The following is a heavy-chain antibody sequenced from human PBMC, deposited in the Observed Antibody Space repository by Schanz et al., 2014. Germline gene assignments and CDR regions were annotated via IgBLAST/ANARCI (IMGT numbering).Heavy chain of an antibody. D-gene: IGHD2-21*01. V-gene: IGHV3-33*01. Sequence: QVQLVESGGGVVQPGRSLRLSCAASGFTFSSYGMHWVRQAPGKGLEWVAIIWYDGSNKYYADSVKGRFTISRDNSKNTLFLQMSSLRAEDTAVYYCAMEVGIVVIPLTIFKSWGQGTLVVVSS. CDR3: AMEVGIVVIPLTIFKS. CDR1: GFTFSSYG. J-gene: IGHJ5*02. CDR2: IWYDGSNK.